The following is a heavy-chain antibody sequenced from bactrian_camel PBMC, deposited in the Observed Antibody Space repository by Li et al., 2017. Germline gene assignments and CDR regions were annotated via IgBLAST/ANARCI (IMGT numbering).Heavy chain of an antibody. J-gene: IGHJ4*01. CDR2: MRIGNSFT. CDR1: VAVTRVDC. Sequence: VQLVESGGGSVEAGGSLTLSCATGVAVTRVDCFAWFREIPGKEREGVAAMRIGNSFTDYSDSVKGRFTISQSQDGGKSTLYLQMNSLKPEDTAMYYCTADIAHGGTHCYTGPADFAYYGQGTQVTVS. V-gene: IGHV3S1*01. D-gene: IGHD2*01.